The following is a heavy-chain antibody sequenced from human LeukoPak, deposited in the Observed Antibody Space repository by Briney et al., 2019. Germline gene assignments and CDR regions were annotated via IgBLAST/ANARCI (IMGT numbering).Heavy chain of an antibody. J-gene: IGHJ4*02. V-gene: IGHV4-4*07. Sequence: SETLSLTCTVSGGSISNYYWSWIRQPAGKGLEWIGRINTSGSTDYNPSRKSRVTMSVDTAKNQFSLNLSSLTAADTAVYYCARSRGTTLVTRFDYWGQGTLVTVSS. CDR3: ARSRGTTLVTRFDY. D-gene: IGHD5-18*01. CDR1: GGSISNYY. CDR2: INTSGST.